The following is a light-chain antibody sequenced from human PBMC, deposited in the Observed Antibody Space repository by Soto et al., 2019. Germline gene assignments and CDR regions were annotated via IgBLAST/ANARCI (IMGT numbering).Light chain of an antibody. J-gene: IGLJ2*01. CDR3: SSYTSGSTLV. CDR1: SSDVGGYNY. Sequence: QSALTQPASVSGSPGQSITISCIGTSSDVGGYNYVSWYQQHPGKAPKLMIYDVNNRASGVSNRFSGSKSGNTASLTISGLQADDEAEYYCSSYTSGSTLVFGGGTKVTVL. V-gene: IGLV2-14*01. CDR2: DVN.